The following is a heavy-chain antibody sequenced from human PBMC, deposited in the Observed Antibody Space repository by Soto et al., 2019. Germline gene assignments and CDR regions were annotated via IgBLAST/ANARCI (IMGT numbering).Heavy chain of an antibody. CDR3: ARSMASDYYYYYGMDA. V-gene: IGHV1-69*13. Sequence: SVKVSCKASGGTLSTYAISWVRQAPGQGLEWMGGIIPIFGTTNYAQKFQGRVTIIADESTSTAYMELSSLRSEDTAVYYCARSMASDYYYYYGMDAWGQGTTVTVSS. D-gene: IGHD5-12*01. CDR1: GGTLSTYA. CDR2: IIPIFGTT. J-gene: IGHJ6*02.